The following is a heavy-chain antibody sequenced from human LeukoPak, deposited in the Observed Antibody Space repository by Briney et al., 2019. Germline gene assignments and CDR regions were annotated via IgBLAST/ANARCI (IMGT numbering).Heavy chain of an antibody. CDR2: IIPMSNTV. J-gene: IGHJ4*02. CDR1: GYTFSIYS. V-gene: IGHV1-69*06. Sequence: ASVKVSCKASGYTFSIYSTSWVRQAPGLGLEWMGRIIPMSNTVDYAQRFQDRVTITADKSTGTAYMELSSLRSDDTAVYYCARGFCTSGHCYNDFDYWGQGTQVTVSS. CDR3: ARGFCTSGHCYNDFDY. D-gene: IGHD2-15*01.